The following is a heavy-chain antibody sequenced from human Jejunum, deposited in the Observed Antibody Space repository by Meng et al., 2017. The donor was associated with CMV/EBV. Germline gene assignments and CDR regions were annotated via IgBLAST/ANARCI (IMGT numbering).Heavy chain of an antibody. CDR1: GVTFSTYG. Sequence: SCVVSGVTFSTYGINWVRQSPGAGLEWVSSISPSGSYKYYADSVKGRFTISRDNAKNSVHLDMNSLRAEDTAVYYCARDLWEGFDYWGQGTLVTVSS. CDR2: ISPSGSYK. J-gene: IGHJ4*02. CDR3: ARDLWEGFDY. D-gene: IGHD1-26*01. V-gene: IGHV3-21*06.